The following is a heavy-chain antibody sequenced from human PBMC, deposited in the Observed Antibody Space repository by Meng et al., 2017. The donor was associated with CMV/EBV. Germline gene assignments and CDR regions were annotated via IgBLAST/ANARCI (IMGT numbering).Heavy chain of an antibody. CDR2: INHSGST. CDR1: GGSFSGYY. V-gene: IGHV4-34*01. Sequence: SETLSLTCAIYGGSFSGYYWSWIRQPPGKGLEWIGEINHSGSTNYNPSLKSRVTISVDTSKNQFSLKLSSVTAADTAVYYCARAPGYLDVWGQGTTVTVSS. D-gene: IGHD3-22*01. J-gene: IGHJ6*02. CDR3: ARAPGYLDV.